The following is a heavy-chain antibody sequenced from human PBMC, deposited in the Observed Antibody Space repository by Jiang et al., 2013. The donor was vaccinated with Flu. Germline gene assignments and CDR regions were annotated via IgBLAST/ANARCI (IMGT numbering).Heavy chain of an antibody. V-gene: IGHV1-18*01. Sequence: GAEVKKPGASVKVSCKASGYTFTSYGISWVRQAPGQGLEWMGWISAYNGNTNYAQKLQGRVTMTTDTSTSTAYMELRSLRSDDTAVYYCARESYYYDSSGYYAFDIWGQGTMITVSS. J-gene: IGHJ3*02. CDR3: ARESYYYDSSGYYAFDI. CDR1: GYTFTSYG. CDR2: ISAYNGNT. D-gene: IGHD3-22*01.